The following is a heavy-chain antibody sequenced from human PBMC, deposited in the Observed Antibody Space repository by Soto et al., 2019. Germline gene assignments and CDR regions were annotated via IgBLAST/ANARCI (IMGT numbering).Heavy chain of an antibody. V-gene: IGHV4-39*01. CDR2: IYYTGST. J-gene: IGHJ4*02. D-gene: IGHD6-6*01. CDR1: GGSISSSSYY. Sequence: SETLSLTSTLSGGSISSSSYYWGWIRQPPGKGLEWIGSIYYTGSTYYNPSLKSRVTISVDTSKNQFSLKLSSVTAADTAVYYCARHGYSSSYHFDYWGQGTLVTVSS. CDR3: ARHGYSSSYHFDY.